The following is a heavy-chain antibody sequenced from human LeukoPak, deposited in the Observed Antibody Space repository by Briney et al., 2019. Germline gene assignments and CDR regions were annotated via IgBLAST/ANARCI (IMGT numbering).Heavy chain of an antibody. CDR3: ARVRVAVAGDAFDI. D-gene: IGHD6-19*01. Sequence: PSETLSFTCTVFGGSISSYYWSWFRKPPGKGLGWFGSIYYSGSTNYNPSLKSRATMSLDTPKNQSSLKLSSVTAADTAVYYCARVRVAVAGDAFDIWGQGTMVTVSS. J-gene: IGHJ3*02. CDR2: IYYSGST. V-gene: IGHV4-59*01. CDR1: GGSISSYY.